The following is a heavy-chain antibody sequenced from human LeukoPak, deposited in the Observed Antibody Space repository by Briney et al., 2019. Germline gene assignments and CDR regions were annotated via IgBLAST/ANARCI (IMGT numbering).Heavy chain of an antibody. Sequence: PSETLSLTCTVSGGSISSSSYYWGWIRQPPGKGLEWIGSIYYSGSTYYNPSLKSRVTISVDTSKNQFSLKLSSVTAADTAVYYCARNSGSYYWNFDYWGQGTPVTVSS. D-gene: IGHD1-26*01. CDR1: GGSISSSSYY. J-gene: IGHJ4*02. CDR2: IYYSGST. V-gene: IGHV4-39*01. CDR3: ARNSGSYYWNFDY.